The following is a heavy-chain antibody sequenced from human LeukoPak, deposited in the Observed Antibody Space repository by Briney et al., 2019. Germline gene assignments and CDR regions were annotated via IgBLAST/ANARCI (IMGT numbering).Heavy chain of an antibody. CDR3: ARVPYEGYSDYDGVVGYLES. CDR2: ISYSGST. CDR1: GGSISSGGYY. J-gene: IGHJ4*02. Sequence: SETLSLTCTVSGGSISSGGYYWTWIRQHPGKGLEWIGYISYSGSTYYNPSIKGRVTMSVDTSKNQFSLRLSSVTAADTAVYYCARVPYEGYSDYDGVVGYLESWGQGTLVTVSS. D-gene: IGHD5-12*01. V-gene: IGHV4-31*03.